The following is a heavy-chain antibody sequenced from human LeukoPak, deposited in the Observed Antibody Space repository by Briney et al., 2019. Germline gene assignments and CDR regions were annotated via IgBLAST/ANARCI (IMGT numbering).Heavy chain of an antibody. CDR3: ASVNSGSWHTFDY. Sequence: SETLSLTCTVSGGSINTYYWTWIRQPPGKGLEWIGYIYYSGSTSYKPSLKSRVTISVDTSKNQFSLKLRSVTAADTAIYYCASVNSGSWHTFDYWGQGALVTVSS. CDR2: IYYSGST. CDR1: GGSINTYY. J-gene: IGHJ4*02. V-gene: IGHV4-59*01. D-gene: IGHD5-12*01.